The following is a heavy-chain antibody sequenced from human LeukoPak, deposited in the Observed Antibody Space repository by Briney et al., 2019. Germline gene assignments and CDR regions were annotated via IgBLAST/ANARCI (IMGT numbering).Heavy chain of an antibody. CDR3: ARDPAGLPLSFGVGLRAFDI. CDR1: GYTFTSYY. V-gene: IGHV1-46*01. D-gene: IGHD3-3*01. Sequence: GASVKVSCKASGYTFTSYYMHWVRQAPGQGLEWMGIINPSGGSTSYAQKFQGRVTMTRDTSTSTVYMELSSLRSEDTAVYYCARDPAGLPLSFGVGLRAFDIWGQGTMVIVSS. J-gene: IGHJ3*02. CDR2: INPSGGST.